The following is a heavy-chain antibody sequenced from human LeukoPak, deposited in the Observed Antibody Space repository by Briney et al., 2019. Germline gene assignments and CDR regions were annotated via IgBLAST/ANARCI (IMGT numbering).Heavy chain of an antibody. J-gene: IGHJ6*03. V-gene: IGHV1-69*06. CDR2: IIPIFGTA. CDR3: ARYSSSWNYYYYYMDV. D-gene: IGHD6-13*01. CDR1: AYTFTRYG. Sequence: GASVKVSCKASAYTFTRYGISWVRQAPGQGLEWMGGIIPIFGTANYAQKFQGRVTITADKSTSTTYMELSSLRSEDTAVYYCARYSSSWNYYYYYMDVWGKGTTVTVSS.